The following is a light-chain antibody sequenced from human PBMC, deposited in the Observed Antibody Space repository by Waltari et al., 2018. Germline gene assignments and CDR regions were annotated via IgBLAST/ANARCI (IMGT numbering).Light chain of an antibody. Sequence: QSALTQPASVSGSPGQSITISCTGTSSDVGGYNYVAWYQQHPGKALKLLIYDVSNRPSGVSNRFSGSNSGNTASLTISGLQAEDEADYYCSSYISGSTPVVFGGGTKLTVL. CDR2: DVS. J-gene: IGLJ2*01. V-gene: IGLV2-14*01. CDR1: SSDVGGYNY. CDR3: SSYISGSTPVV.